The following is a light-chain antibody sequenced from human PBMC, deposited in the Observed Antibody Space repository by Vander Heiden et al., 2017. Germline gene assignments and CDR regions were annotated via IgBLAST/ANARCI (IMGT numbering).Light chain of an antibody. J-gene: IGLJ3*02. CDR1: ALPKKY. Sequence: SYEFTQPPSVSVSPGQTARITCSGDALPKKYVYWYQQKSGQASVLVIFEDSKRPSGIPERLSGSSSGTTATLSISGAQVEDEADYYCFATGVFGGGTKLSVL. CDR2: EDS. CDR3: FATGV. V-gene: IGLV3-10*01.